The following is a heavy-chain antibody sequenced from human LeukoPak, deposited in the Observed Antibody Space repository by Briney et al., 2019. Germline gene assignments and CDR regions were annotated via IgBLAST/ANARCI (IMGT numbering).Heavy chain of an antibody. Sequence: GGSLRLSCAASGFTFSRFTIHWVRQAPGKGLEWVAVVSYDGSNKYYADSVQGRFTISRDNSKSTLCLQMNSLRAEDTAVYYCAKQLGYCSDGSCCFPYWGQGTLVTVSS. CDR1: GFTFSRFT. CDR2: VSYDGSNK. D-gene: IGHD2-15*01. V-gene: IGHV3-30*04. J-gene: IGHJ4*02. CDR3: AKQLGYCSDGSCCFPY.